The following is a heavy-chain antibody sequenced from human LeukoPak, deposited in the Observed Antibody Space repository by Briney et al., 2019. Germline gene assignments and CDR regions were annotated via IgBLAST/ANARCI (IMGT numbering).Heavy chain of an antibody. V-gene: IGHV4-34*01. Sequence: SETLSLTCAVSGGSFSGYYWSWIRQPPGQGLEWIGEVNHSGSTNYNPSLKSRVNISVDTSKNQFSLKLSSVTAADTAVYYCARGSDFWGYYYYYYMDVWGKGTTVTVSS. CDR2: VNHSGST. J-gene: IGHJ6*03. D-gene: IGHD3-3*01. CDR1: GGSFSGYY. CDR3: ARGSDFWGYYYYYYMDV.